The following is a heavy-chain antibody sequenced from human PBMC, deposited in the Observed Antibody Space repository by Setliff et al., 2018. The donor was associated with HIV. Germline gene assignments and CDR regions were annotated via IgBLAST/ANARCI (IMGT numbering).Heavy chain of an antibody. D-gene: IGHD3-22*01. V-gene: IGHV5-51*01. CDR2: IYPDDSDT. Sequence: GESLKISCKGSGKSLSNYWINWVRQMPGKGLEWMAMIYPDDSDTRYSPSFQGQVTLSVDKSINTAYLQWSSLKASDTAMYYCARDYDTSGYPLWGQGTMVTVSS. J-gene: IGHJ3*01. CDR3: ARDYDTSGYPL. CDR1: GKSLSNYW.